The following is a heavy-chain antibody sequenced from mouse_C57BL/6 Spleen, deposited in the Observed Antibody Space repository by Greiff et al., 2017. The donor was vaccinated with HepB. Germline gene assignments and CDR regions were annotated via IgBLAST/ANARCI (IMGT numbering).Heavy chain of an antibody. Sequence: EVQVVESGGGLVQPGGSMKLSCAASGFTFSDAWMDWVRQSPEKGLEWVAEIRNKANNHATYYAESVKGRFTISRDDSKSSVYLQMNSLRAEDTGIYYCTRDYGSTWFAYWGQGTLVTVSA. D-gene: IGHD1-1*01. V-gene: IGHV6-6*01. CDR2: IRNKANNHAT. CDR3: TRDYGSTWFAY. J-gene: IGHJ3*01. CDR1: GFTFSDAW.